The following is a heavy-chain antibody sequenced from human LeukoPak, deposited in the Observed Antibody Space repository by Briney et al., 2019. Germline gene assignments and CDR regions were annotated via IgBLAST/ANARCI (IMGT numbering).Heavy chain of an antibody. V-gene: IGHV3-23*01. D-gene: IGHD6-6*01. CDR1: GFTFSGYA. Sequence: GGSLRISCAAFGFTFSGYALTCVRQAPGKGLEWVSTVTGSGDATYYADSVKGRFTISRDNSQNMLYLQMNSLRAEDTARYYCAKDLAIAARPVFDYWGRGTLVTVSS. CDR3: AKDLAIAARPVFDY. J-gene: IGHJ4*02. CDR2: VTGSGDAT.